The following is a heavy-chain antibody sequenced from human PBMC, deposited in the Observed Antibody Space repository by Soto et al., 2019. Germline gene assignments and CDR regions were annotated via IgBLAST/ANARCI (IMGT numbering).Heavy chain of an antibody. CDR2: ISAYNGNT. V-gene: IGHV1-18*01. Sequence: GASVKVSCKASGYTFTSYGISWVRQAPGQGLEWMGWISAYNGNTNYAQKLQGRVTMTTDTSTSTAYMELRSLRSDDTAVYYCARGLSIVVAATPFDYWGQGTLVTVSS. J-gene: IGHJ4*02. D-gene: IGHD2-15*01. CDR3: ARGLSIVVAATPFDY. CDR1: GYTFTSYG.